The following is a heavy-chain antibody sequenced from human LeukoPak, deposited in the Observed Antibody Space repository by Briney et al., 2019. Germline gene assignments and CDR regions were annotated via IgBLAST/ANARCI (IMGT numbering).Heavy chain of an antibody. D-gene: IGHD5-18*01. J-gene: IGHJ4*02. CDR3: ARDLSEEYSYGFDY. V-gene: IGHV3-30*03. CDR2: ISYDGSNK. CDR1: XFTFSSYG. Sequence: PXXSLRLSCAAXXFTFSSYGMHWVRQAPGKGLEWVAVISYDGSNKYYADSVKGRFTISRDNSKNALYLQMNSLRAEDTAVYYCARDLSEEYSYGFDYWGQGTLVTVSS.